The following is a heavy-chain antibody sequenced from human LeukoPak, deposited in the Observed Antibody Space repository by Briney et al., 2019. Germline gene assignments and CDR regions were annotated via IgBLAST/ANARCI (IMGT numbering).Heavy chain of an antibody. CDR3: VMKGSGSYYNAFDY. V-gene: IGHV3-21*01. CDR1: GFTFSSYS. D-gene: IGHD3-10*01. CDR2: ISSSSSYI. J-gene: IGHJ4*02. Sequence: GGSLRLSCAASGFTFSSYSMNWVRQAPGKGLEWVSSISSSSSYIYYADSVKGRFTISRDNAKNSLYLQMNSLRAEDTAVYYCVMKGSGSYYNAFDYWGQGTLVTVSS.